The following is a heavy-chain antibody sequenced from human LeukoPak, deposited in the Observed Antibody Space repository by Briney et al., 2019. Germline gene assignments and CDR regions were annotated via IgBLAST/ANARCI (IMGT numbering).Heavy chain of an antibody. CDR3: ARGGENYYGSGSQDY. CDR1: GFTFDDYA. J-gene: IGHJ4*02. V-gene: IGHV3-43D*03. Sequence: GGSLRLSCAASGFTFDDYAMHWVRQAPGKGLEWVSLISWDGGSTYYADSVKGRFTISRDNAKNSLYVQMNSLRVEDTALYYCARGGENYYGSGSQDYWGQGTLVTVSS. CDR2: ISWDGGST. D-gene: IGHD3-10*01.